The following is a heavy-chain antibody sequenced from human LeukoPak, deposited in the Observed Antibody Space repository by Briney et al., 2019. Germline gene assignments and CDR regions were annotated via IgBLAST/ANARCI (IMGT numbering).Heavy chain of an antibody. D-gene: IGHD6-19*01. CDR2: ISWNSGNI. CDR3: ARSGIAVADGAFDI. J-gene: IGHJ3*02. Sequence: PGRSLRLSCVASGFTFDDYAMHWVRQAPGKGLEWVSGISWNSGNIGYADSVKGRFTISRGNAKNSLYLQMNSLRAEDTAVYYCARSGIAVADGAFDIWGQGTMVTVSS. V-gene: IGHV3-9*01. CDR1: GFTFDDYA.